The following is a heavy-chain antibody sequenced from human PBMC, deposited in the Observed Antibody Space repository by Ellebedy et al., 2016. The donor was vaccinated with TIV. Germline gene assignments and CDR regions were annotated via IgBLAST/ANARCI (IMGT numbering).Heavy chain of an antibody. CDR3: ARDQTTVVTPSAFDI. Sequence: GGSLRLSXAASGFTFSSYWMHWVRQAPGKGLVWVSRINSDGSSTSYADSVKGRFTISRDNAKNTLYLQMNSLRAEDTAVYYCARDQTTVVTPSAFDIWGQGTMVTVSS. CDR2: INSDGSST. CDR1: GFTFSSYW. J-gene: IGHJ3*02. D-gene: IGHD4-23*01. V-gene: IGHV3-74*01.